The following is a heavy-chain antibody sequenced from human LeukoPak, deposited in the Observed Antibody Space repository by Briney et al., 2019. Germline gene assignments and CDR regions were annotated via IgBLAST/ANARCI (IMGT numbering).Heavy chain of an antibody. D-gene: IGHD6-19*01. CDR3: ATIAVAGHFDY. CDR2: IYYSGST. Sequence: SETLSLTCTVSGYSISSGYYWGWIRQPPGKGLEWIGYIYYSGSTNYNPSLKSRVTISLDTSKNQFSLKLSSVTAADTAVYYCATIAVAGHFDYWGQGTLVTVSS. CDR1: GYSISSGYY. V-gene: IGHV4-38-2*02. J-gene: IGHJ4*02.